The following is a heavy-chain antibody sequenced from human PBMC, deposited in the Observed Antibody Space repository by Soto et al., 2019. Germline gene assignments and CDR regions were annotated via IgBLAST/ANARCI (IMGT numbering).Heavy chain of an antibody. V-gene: IGHV3-23*01. CDR3: ARTTVTTRYFDY. Sequence: EVQLLESGGGLVQPGGSLRLSCAASGFTFSNYAMSWVRQAPGKGLEWVSVISGSGGSTYYADSMKGQFTIYRDNSKNTLYLQMNSLSAEDPAVYYCARTTVTTRYFDYWGQGSLVTVSS. D-gene: IGHD4-17*01. CDR2: ISGSGGST. CDR1: GFTFSNYA. J-gene: IGHJ4*02.